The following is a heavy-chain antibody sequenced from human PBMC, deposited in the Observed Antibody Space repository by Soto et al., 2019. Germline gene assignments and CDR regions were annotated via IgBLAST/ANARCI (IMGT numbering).Heavy chain of an antibody. Sequence: KPSETLSLTCTVSGGSISSGDYYWSWIRQPPGKGLEWIGYIYYSGSTYYNPSLKSRVTISVDTSKNQFSLKLSSVTAADTAVYYCARVPYCSGGSCYSVWFDPWGQGTLVTVSS. CDR3: ARVPYCSGGSCYSVWFDP. CDR1: GGSISSGDYY. D-gene: IGHD2-15*01. J-gene: IGHJ5*02. CDR2: IYYSGST. V-gene: IGHV4-30-4*01.